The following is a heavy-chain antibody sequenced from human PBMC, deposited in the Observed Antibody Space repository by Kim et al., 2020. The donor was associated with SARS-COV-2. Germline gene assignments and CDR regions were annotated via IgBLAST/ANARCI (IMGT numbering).Heavy chain of an antibody. J-gene: IGHJ4*02. CDR2: IRSKAYGGTT. V-gene: IGHV3-49*03. D-gene: IGHD2-15*01. CDR1: GFTFGDYA. Sequence: GGSLRLSCTASGFTFGDYAMSWFRQAPGKGLEWVGFIRSKAYGGTTEYVASVKGRFTISRDDSKSIAYLQMNSLKTEDTAVYYCTRGGYCSGGSCLVRIAPDYWGQGTLVTVSS. CDR3: TRGGYCSGGSCLVRIAPDY.